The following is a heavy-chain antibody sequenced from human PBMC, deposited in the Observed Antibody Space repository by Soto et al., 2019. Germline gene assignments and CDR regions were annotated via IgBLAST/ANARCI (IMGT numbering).Heavy chain of an antibody. CDR3: AREVEDIVVVPAATVSWFDT. CDR1: GYTFTSYG. V-gene: IGHV1-18*01. D-gene: IGHD2-2*01. J-gene: IGHJ5*02. CDR2: ISAYNGNT. Sequence: ASVKVSCKASGYTFTSYGISWVRQAPGQGLEWMGWISAYNGNTNYAQKLQGRVTMTTDTSTSTAYMELRSLRSDDTAVYYCAREVEDIVVVPAATVSWFDTWGQGTLVTVSS.